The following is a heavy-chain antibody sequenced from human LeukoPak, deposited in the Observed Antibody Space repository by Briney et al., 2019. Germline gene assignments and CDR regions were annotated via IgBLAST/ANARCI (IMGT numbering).Heavy chain of an antibody. D-gene: IGHD4-23*01. Sequence: PSETLSLTCTVSGGSISSYYWSWIRQPPGKGLEWIGNIYTSGSTNYNPSLKSRVTISVDTSKNQFSLKLSSVTAADTAVYYCARHGNRGTANWFDPWGQGTLVTVSS. CDR2: IYTSGST. J-gene: IGHJ5*02. CDR3: ARHGNRGTANWFDP. V-gene: IGHV4-4*09. CDR1: GGSISSYY.